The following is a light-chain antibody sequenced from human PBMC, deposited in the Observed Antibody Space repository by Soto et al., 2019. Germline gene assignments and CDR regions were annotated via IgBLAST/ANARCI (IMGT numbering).Light chain of an antibody. V-gene: IGKV3-11*01. Sequence: VLTQSPATLSLSPGERATLSCRASQTVSRYLAWYQQKPGQAPRLLIYYASNRATGIPARFSGSGSGTDYTLTISSPEPEDVAVYYCQQRSTWPLFTFGGGTKVEI. J-gene: IGKJ4*01. CDR1: QTVSRY. CDR3: QQRSTWPLFT. CDR2: YAS.